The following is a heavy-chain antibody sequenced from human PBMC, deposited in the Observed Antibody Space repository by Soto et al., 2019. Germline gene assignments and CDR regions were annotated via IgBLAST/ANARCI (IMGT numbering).Heavy chain of an antibody. Sequence: VGSLRLSCAASGSTFRSYAMSWVRQAPLRGLEWVSAISRNGVGTYYADSVKGRFTISRDNSKNTLYLQMNSLRGDDTAVYYCAKGGTVTTDYYGMDVWGQGTTVTVSS. CDR1: GSTFRSYA. D-gene: IGHD4-17*01. J-gene: IGHJ6*02. CDR3: AKGGTVTTDYYGMDV. V-gene: IGHV3-23*01. CDR2: ISRNGVGT.